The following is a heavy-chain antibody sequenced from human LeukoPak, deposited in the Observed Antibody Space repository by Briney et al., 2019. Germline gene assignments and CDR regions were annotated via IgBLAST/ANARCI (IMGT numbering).Heavy chain of an antibody. CDR1: GYTFTCYY. J-gene: IGHJ4*02. CDR2: INPNSGGT. D-gene: IGHD6-25*01. V-gene: IGHV1-2*06. CDR3: ARVESSGGF. Sequence: SVKVYCKASGYTFTCYYMHWVRQAPGQGLEWMGQINPNSGGTNYAQKFQGRVTMTRDTSISTAYMEASRLRSDDAAVYCCARVESSGGFWGQGTLVTVSS.